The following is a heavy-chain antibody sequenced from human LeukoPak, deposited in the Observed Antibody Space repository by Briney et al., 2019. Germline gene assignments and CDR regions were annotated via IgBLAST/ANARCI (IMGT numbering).Heavy chain of an antibody. J-gene: IGHJ4*02. CDR2: ISSSSSYI. D-gene: IGHD3-22*01. CDR1: GFTFSSYS. V-gene: IGHV3-21*01. Sequence: GGSLRLSCAASGFTFSSYSMNWVRQAPGKGLEWVSSISSSSSYIYYADSVKGRFTISRDNAKNSLYLQMNCLRAEDTAVYYCARARDYYDSSGYYPDYWGQGTLVTVSS. CDR3: ARARDYYDSSGYYPDY.